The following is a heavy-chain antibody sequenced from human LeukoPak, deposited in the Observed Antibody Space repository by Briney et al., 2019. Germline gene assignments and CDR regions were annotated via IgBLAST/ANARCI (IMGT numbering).Heavy chain of an antibody. J-gene: IGHJ5*02. V-gene: IGHV3-74*01. D-gene: IGHD4-17*01. CDR3: ERDAYTTTSNWLDP. CDR2: ITGDGSDI. CDR1: GFTLNKYW. Sequence: GGSLRLSCEASGFTLNKYWMHWVRQAPGKGLVWVSRITGDGSDIAYAASVKGRFTVSREHAKNTLFLQMTSLRVEDTAIYYCERDAYTTTSNWLDPWGQGTLVTVSS.